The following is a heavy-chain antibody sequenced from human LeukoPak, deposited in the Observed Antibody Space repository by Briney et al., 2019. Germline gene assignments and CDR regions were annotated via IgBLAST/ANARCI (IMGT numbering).Heavy chain of an antibody. V-gene: IGHV3-74*01. CDR3: ARVGDYYDSSGHIDY. CDR1: GFTFSSYW. J-gene: IGHJ4*02. D-gene: IGHD3-22*01. Sequence: GGSLRLSCAASGFTFSSYWMHWVRQAPGKGLVWVSRINSDGSSTSYADSVKGRFTISRDNAKNTLYLQMNSLRAEDTAVYYCARVGDYYDSSGHIDYWGQGTLVTVSS. CDR2: INSDGSST.